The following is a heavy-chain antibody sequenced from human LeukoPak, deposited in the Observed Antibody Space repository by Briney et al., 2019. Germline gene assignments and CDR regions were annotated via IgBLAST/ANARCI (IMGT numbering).Heavy chain of an antibody. J-gene: IGHJ4*02. Sequence: PGGSLRLSCAASGFTFSNAWMSWVRQAPGKGLEWVANIKQDGSEKYYVDSVKGRFTISRDNAKNSLYLQMNSLRAEDTAVYYCARVRFVSSKAYFDYWGQGTLVTVSS. CDR3: ARVRFVSSKAYFDY. V-gene: IGHV3-7*05. CDR2: IKQDGSEK. CDR1: GFTFSNAW. D-gene: IGHD3-16*02.